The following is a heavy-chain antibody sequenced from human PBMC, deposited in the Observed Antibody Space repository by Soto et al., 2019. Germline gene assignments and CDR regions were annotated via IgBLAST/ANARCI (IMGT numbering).Heavy chain of an antibody. CDR3: ARGQRGQYSYSMDV. CDR2: LHYTGNT. J-gene: IGHJ6*03. Sequence: PSETLSLTCTVSGGSISSFYWNWIRQPPGKGLEWIGYLHYTGNTNYSPSFQSRVAISVDTSKNQFSLKVSSVTAADTAVYYCARGQRGQYSYSMDVWGKGTTVTVSS. V-gene: IGHV4-59*01. CDR1: GGSISSFY.